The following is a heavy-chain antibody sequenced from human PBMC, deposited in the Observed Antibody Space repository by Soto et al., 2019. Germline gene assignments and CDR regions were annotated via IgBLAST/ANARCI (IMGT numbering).Heavy chain of an antibody. D-gene: IGHD2-2*01. V-gene: IGHV4-34*01. CDR2: INHSGST. CDR1: GGSFSGYY. CDR3: XXXQLRFSWFDP. Sequence: QVQLQQWGAGLLKPSETLSLTCAVYGGSFSGYYWSWIRQPPGKGLEWIGEINHSGSTNYNPSLKSRVTISVDTSXXXXXXXXXXXXXXXXXXXXXXXXQLRFSWFDPWGQGTLVTVSS. J-gene: IGHJ5*02.